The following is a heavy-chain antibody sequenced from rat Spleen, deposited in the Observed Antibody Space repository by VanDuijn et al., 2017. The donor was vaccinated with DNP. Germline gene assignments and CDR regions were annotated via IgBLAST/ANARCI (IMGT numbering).Heavy chain of an antibody. V-gene: IGHV5-7*01. Sequence: EVQLVESGGGLVQPGRSLKLSCAASGFSFSDYNMAWVRQAPKKGLEWVATIIYAGTSTYYGDSVKDRFTVSRYNAKSTLYLQMDSLRSEDTATYYCATQRRYNYWYFDFWGPGTMVTVSS. CDR1: GFSFSDYN. J-gene: IGHJ1*01. CDR2: IIYAGTST. CDR3: ATQRRYNYWYFDF. D-gene: IGHD1-11*01.